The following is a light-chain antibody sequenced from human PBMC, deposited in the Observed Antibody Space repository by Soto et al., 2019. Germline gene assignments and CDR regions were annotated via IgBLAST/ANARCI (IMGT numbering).Light chain of an antibody. CDR3: AAWDDSLSAVV. CDR1: SSNIGNYF. CDR2: RND. J-gene: IGLJ2*01. Sequence: QSVLTQPPSASGTPGQRVTISCSGSSSNIGNYFVYWYQQLPGTAPKLLIYRNDQRPSGVSDRFSASKSGTSASLAISGLRSEDEADYSCAAWDDSLSAVVFGGGTKVTVL. V-gene: IGLV1-47*01.